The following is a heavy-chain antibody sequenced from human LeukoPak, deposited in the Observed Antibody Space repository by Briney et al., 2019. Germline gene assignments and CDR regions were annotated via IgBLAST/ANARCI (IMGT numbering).Heavy chain of an antibody. V-gene: IGHV1-2*02. J-gene: IGHJ4*02. Sequence: ASARVSCKASGYTLTGYYMHWLRQAPGQGLEWMGWIYPNSGDTNYAQKFQGRVTMTRDTSISTAYMELSRLTSDDTAVYYCAKNPYEYYFDYWGQGTLVTVSS. CDR3: AKNPYEYYFDY. CDR2: IYPNSGDT. CDR1: GYTLTGYY. D-gene: IGHD5-12*01.